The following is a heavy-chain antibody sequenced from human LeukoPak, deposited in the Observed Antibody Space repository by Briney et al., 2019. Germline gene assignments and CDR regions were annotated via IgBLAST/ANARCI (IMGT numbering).Heavy chain of an antibody. CDR1: GGSISSYY. V-gene: IGHV4-4*07. CDR3: ARGGAVVTHEYYYYYYMDV. CDR2: IYTSGST. J-gene: IGHJ6*03. Sequence: SETLSLTCTVSGGSISSYYWSWIRQPAGKGLEWIGRIYTSGSTNYNPSLKSRVTMSVDTSKNQFSLKLSSVTAADTAVYYCARGGAVVTHEYYYYYYMDVWGKGTTVTVSS. D-gene: IGHD4-23*01.